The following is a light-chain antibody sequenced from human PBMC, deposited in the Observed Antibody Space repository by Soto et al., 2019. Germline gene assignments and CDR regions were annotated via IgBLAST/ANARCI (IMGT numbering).Light chain of an antibody. Sequence: EIVLTQSPGTLSLSPGERATLSCRAGQSVSSSYLAWYQQKPGQAPRLLIFDASTRATGIPDRFSGSGSGTDFTLTISRLEPEDFAVYYCQQYGSSQWTFGQGTKVDIK. CDR2: DAS. V-gene: IGKV3-20*01. CDR3: QQYGSSQWT. J-gene: IGKJ1*01. CDR1: QSVSSSY.